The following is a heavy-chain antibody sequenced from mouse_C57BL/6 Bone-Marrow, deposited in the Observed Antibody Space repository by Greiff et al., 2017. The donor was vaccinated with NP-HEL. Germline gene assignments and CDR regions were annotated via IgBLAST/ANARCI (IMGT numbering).Heavy chain of an antibody. J-gene: IGHJ1*03. D-gene: IGHD1-1*01. Sequence: EVQLQESEGGLVQPGSSMKLSCTASGFTFSDYYMAWVRQVPEKGLEWVANINYDGSSTYYLDSLKSRFIISRDNAKNILYLQMSSLKSEDTATYYCARDTTVVAVYWYFDVWGTGTTVTVSS. V-gene: IGHV5-16*01. CDR1: GFTFSDYY. CDR2: INYDGSST. CDR3: ARDTTVVAVYWYFDV.